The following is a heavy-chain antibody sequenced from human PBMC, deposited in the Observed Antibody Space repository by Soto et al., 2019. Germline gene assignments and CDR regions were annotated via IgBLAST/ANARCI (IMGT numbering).Heavy chain of an antibody. CDR2: IYYSGST. CDR3: ARQGIAPLDAFDI. J-gene: IGHJ3*02. Sequence: SETLSLTCTVSGGSTSSSSYYWGWIRQPPGKGLEWIGGIYYSGSTYYNPSLKSRVTISVDTSKNQFSLKLSSVTAADTAVYYCARQGIAPLDAFDIWGQGTMVTVSS. D-gene: IGHD6-13*01. CDR1: GGSTSSSSYY. V-gene: IGHV4-39*01.